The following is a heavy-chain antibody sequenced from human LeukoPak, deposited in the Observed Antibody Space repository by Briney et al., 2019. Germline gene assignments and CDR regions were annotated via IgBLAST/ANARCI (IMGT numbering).Heavy chain of an antibody. Sequence: ASVKVSCRASGYTFTSYAMHWVRQAPGQRLEWMGWINAGNGNTKYSQKFQGRVTITRDTSASTAYMELSSLRSGDTAVYYCARDGAYCGGDCYSPRYYYYYGMDVWGQGTTVTVSS. D-gene: IGHD2-21*02. CDR2: INAGNGNT. CDR3: ARDGAYCGGDCYSPRYYYYYGMDV. J-gene: IGHJ6*02. CDR1: GYTFTSYA. V-gene: IGHV1-3*01.